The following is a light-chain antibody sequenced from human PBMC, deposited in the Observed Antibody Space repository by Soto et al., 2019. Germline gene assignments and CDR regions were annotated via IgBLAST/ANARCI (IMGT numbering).Light chain of an antibody. CDR2: GAS. J-gene: IGKJ1*01. CDR1: QSVSIL. CDR3: HQYNTYSRT. V-gene: IGKV3-15*01. Sequence: IVMTQSPATLSVSPGERATLSCRASQSVSILLAWYQQKPGQAPRLLIYGASTRATGVTARFRGGGSGTECTLTISSLQPDDVATYYCHQYNTYSRTFGQGTKVDIK.